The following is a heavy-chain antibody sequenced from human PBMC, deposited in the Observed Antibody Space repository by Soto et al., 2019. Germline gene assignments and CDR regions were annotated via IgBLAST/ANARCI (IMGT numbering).Heavy chain of an antibody. CDR1: GGSISSYY. Sequence: SETLSLTCTVSGGSISSYYWSWIRQPPGKGLEWIGYIYYSGSTHYNPSLKSRVSMSVDTSKNELSLTVSSVTAADTAVYHCARSVSSNWFFDSWGQGTLVTVSS. V-gene: IGHV4-59*08. CDR3: ARSVSSNWFFDS. J-gene: IGHJ4*02. CDR2: IYYSGST. D-gene: IGHD6-13*01.